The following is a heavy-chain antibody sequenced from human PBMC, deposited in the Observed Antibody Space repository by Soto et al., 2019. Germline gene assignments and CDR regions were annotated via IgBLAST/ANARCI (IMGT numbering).Heavy chain of an antibody. D-gene: IGHD5-12*01. CDR1: GVTISTYY. J-gene: IGHJ4*02. CDR2: NYHSGTT. Sequence: SETLSLTCAVSGVTISTYYWSWIRQPPGKGPEWIGYNYHSGTTNYNPSLKSRVTISVDTSKNQFSLRLTSVTAADTAIYYCVREAYIGYGHAIDHWGQGXLVTVSS. CDR3: VREAYIGYGHAIDH. V-gene: IGHV4-59*01.